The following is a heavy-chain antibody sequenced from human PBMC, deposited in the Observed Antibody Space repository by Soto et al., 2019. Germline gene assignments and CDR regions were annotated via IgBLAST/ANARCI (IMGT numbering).Heavy chain of an antibody. CDR1: GFTFSNTW. CDR3: TTELRWELLNFDY. J-gene: IGHJ4*02. CDR2: IKSKTDGGTT. V-gene: IGHV3-15*01. Sequence: EVQLVESGGGLVKPGGSLRLSCAASGFTFSNTWMTWVRQAPGKGLEWVGRIKSKTDGGTTDYAAPVKGRFTISRVDSDNTLYLQMNSLQTEDTAVYYCTTELRWELLNFDYWGQGTLVTVSS. D-gene: IGHD1-26*01.